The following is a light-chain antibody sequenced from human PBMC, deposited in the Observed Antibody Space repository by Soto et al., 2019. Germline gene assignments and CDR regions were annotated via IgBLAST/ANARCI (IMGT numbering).Light chain of an antibody. Sequence: EIVLTQSPGTLSLSPGESATLSCRASQSVGRNYLAWFQHKPDQAPRLLIYDASNRATGDPDRFSGSGSGTDFTLSVTRLGPEDFAVYYWHQYAVSPLTFGGGTTVEIK. CDR2: DAS. V-gene: IGKV3-20*01. J-gene: IGKJ4*01. CDR1: QSVGRNY. CDR3: HQYAVSPLT.